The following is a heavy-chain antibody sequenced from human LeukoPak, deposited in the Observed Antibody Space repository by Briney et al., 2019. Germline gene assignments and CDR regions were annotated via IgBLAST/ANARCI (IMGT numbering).Heavy chain of an antibody. CDR3: TRTDGYYSPFFDY. J-gene: IGHJ4*02. CDR1: GFTFGDYA. Sequence: SLRLSCTASGFTFGDYAMSWVRQAPGKGLEWVGFIRSKAYGGTTEYAASVKGRFTISRDDSKSIAYLQMNSLKTEDTAVYYCTRTDGYYSPFFDYWGQGTLVTVSS. V-gene: IGHV3-49*04. CDR2: IRSKAYGGTT. D-gene: IGHD3-22*01.